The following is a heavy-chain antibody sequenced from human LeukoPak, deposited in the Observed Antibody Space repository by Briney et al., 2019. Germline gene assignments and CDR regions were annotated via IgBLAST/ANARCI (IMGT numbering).Heavy chain of an antibody. CDR2: IRYDGSNN. J-gene: IGHJ6*03. CDR3: AKASGPVASDNYYYMDV. V-gene: IGHV3-30*02. CDR1: GFTFSSYG. Sequence: GGSLRLSCAASGFTFSSYGMHWVRQAPGKGLEGVAFIRYDGSNNYYADSVKGRFTISRDNSKNTLYLQMNSLRAEDTAVYYCAKASGPVASDNYYYMDVWGKGTTVTVSS.